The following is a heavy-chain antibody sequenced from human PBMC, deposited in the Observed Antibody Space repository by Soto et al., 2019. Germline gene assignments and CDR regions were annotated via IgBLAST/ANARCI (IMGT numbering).Heavy chain of an antibody. CDR3: ALGGDSSGWTGFDY. CDR1: GFTFSSYG. Sequence: QVQLVESGGGVVQPGRSLRLSCADSGFTFSSYGMHWVRQAPGKGLEWVAVISYDGSNKYYADSVKGRFTISRDNSKNTLYLQMNSLRAEDTAVYYCALGGDSSGWTGFDYWGQGTLVTVSS. D-gene: IGHD6-19*01. CDR2: ISYDGSNK. V-gene: IGHV3-30*03. J-gene: IGHJ4*02.